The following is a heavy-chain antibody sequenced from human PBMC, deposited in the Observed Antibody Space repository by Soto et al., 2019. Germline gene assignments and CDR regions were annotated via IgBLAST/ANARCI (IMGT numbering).Heavy chain of an antibody. CDR2: ISAGGGST. J-gene: IGHJ1*01. V-gene: IGHV3-23*01. Sequence: GGSLRLSCAASGSTFSRHSMSWVRQAPGKGLEWVSSISAGGGSTFYADSVKGRLTISRDNSKSTLYVQMKSLSVEDTAIYYCATVSILFYDSSSYLPLDNWGPGTLVTVSS. CDR3: ATVSILFYDSSSYLPLDN. CDR1: GSTFSRHS. D-gene: IGHD3-22*01.